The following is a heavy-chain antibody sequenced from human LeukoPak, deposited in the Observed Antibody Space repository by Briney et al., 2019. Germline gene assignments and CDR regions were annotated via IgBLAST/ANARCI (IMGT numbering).Heavy chain of an antibody. CDR2: ISGGGETT. CDR3: ARDHADYVGYFFFDY. D-gene: IGHD4-17*01. J-gene: IGHJ4*02. V-gene: IGHV3-23*01. Sequence: QPGGSLRLSCAASGFTFNNYAMNWVRQAPGKGLEWVSSISGGGETTYYADSAKGRFTISRDNSQNTLYLQMNSLRAEDTAVYYCARDHADYVGYFFFDYWGQGTLVTVSS. CDR1: GFTFNNYA.